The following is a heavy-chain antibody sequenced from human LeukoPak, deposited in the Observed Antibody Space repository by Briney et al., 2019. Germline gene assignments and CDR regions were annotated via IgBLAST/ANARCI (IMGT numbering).Heavy chain of an antibody. J-gene: IGHJ4*02. CDR2: INPSGGST. Sequence: GASVKVSCKASGYTFTSYYTHWVRQAPGQGLEWMGIINPSGGSTSYAQKFQGRVTMTRDTSTSTAYMELRSLRSDDTAVYYCARETPPNYAFGYWGQGTLVTVSS. V-gene: IGHV1-46*01. D-gene: IGHD2-2*01. CDR1: GYTFTSYY. CDR3: ARETPPNYAFGY.